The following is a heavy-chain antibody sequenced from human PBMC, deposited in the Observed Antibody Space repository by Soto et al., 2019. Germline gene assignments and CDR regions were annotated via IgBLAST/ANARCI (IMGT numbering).Heavy chain of an antibody. D-gene: IGHD6-13*01. CDR2: IYYSGST. Sequence: QVQLQESGPGLVKPSQTLSLTCTVSGGSINSGGYYWSWIRQHPGKGLEWMGYIYYSGSTFYNPSLKSRVTMSVDTSKNQFSLKLSSVTAADTAVYYCARERGSSWARIDYWGQGTLVIVSS. J-gene: IGHJ4*02. CDR1: GGSINSGGYY. V-gene: IGHV4-31*03. CDR3: ARERGSSWARIDY.